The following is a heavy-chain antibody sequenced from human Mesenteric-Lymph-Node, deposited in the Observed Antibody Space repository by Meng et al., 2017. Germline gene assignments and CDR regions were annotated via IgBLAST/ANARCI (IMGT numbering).Heavy chain of an antibody. CDR3: ARDSGRYAEYFQH. CDR1: VFTFRTYG. V-gene: IGHV3-33*01. J-gene: IGHJ1*01. D-gene: IGHD2-8*02. CDR2: IWYDGSNK. Sequence: GQLVGSGGGVVQPWRSLRLSCAASVFTFRTYGMHWVRQAPGKGLEWVAVIWYDGSNKYYADSVKGRFTISRDNSKNTLYLQMNSLRAEDTAVYYCARDSGRYAEYFQHWGQGTLVTVSS.